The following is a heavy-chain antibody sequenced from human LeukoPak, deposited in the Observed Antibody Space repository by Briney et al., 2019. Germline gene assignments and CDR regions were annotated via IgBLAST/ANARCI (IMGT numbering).Heavy chain of an antibody. Sequence: SETLSLTCTVSGGSISSSSYYWGWIRQPPGKGLEWIGSIYYSGSTYYNPSLKSRVTISVDTSKNQFSLKLSSVTAADTAVYYCARLGGIAAAHAIFDFDYWGQGTLVTVSS. CDR3: ARLGGIAAAHAIFDFDY. D-gene: IGHD6-13*01. J-gene: IGHJ4*02. CDR2: IYYSGST. V-gene: IGHV4-39*07. CDR1: GGSISSSSYY.